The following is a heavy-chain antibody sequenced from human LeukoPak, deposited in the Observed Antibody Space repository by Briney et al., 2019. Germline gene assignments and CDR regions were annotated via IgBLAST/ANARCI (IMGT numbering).Heavy chain of an antibody. CDR1: GFTFSSYN. D-gene: IGHD3-10*02. Sequence: PGGSLRLSCAASGFTFSSYNMNWVRQAPGKGLEWVSSITSSSSYIYYADSVKGRFTISRDNAKNSLYLQMNSLRAEDTAVYYCAELGITMIGGVWGKGTTVTISS. J-gene: IGHJ6*04. CDR3: AELGITMIGGV. CDR2: ITSSSSYI. V-gene: IGHV3-21*01.